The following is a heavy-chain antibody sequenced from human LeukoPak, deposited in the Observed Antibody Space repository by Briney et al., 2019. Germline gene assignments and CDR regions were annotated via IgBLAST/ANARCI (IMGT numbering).Heavy chain of an antibody. D-gene: IGHD1-26*01. V-gene: IGHV3-9*01. CDR2: ISWNSGSI. Sequence: GGSLRLSCAASGFTFDDYAMHWVRQAPGEGLEWVSGISWNSGSIGYADSVKGRFTISRDNSKNTLYLQMNSLRAEDTAVYYCAKSIVGATLGFSSFDYWGQGTLVTVSS. CDR3: AKSIVGATLGFSSFDY. CDR1: GFTFDDYA. J-gene: IGHJ4*02.